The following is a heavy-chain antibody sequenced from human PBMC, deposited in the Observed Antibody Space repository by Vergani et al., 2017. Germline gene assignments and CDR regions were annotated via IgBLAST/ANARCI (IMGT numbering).Heavy chain of an antibody. J-gene: IGHJ4*02. V-gene: IGHV3-48*04. D-gene: IGHD1-7*01. CDR1: GFMFSNYW. Sequence: EVQLVESGGGLVQPGGSLRLSCAASGFMFSNYWMNWVRQAPGKGLEWISYISGSGHTKYYADSVKGRFAISRDNAKNSLYLQMNSLRAEDTAVYYCARAPDWNLGDYWGQGTLVTVSS. CDR2: ISGSGHTK. CDR3: ARAPDWNLGDY.